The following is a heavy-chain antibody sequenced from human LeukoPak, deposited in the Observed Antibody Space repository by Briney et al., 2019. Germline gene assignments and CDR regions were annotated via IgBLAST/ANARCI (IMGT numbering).Heavy chain of an antibody. CDR3: ARDVLSGYGWLDP. D-gene: IGHD3-3*01. CDR1: GGSMSSYY. V-gene: IGHV4-4*08. CDR2: IFNSGST. J-gene: IGHJ5*02. Sequence: PSETLSLTCAVSGGSMSSYYWSWIRQTPEKGLEWIGYIFNSGSTKYNPSLKSRATISVDTSKNQFSLNLTSVTAADTAVYYCARDVLSGYGWLDPWGPGTRVTVSS.